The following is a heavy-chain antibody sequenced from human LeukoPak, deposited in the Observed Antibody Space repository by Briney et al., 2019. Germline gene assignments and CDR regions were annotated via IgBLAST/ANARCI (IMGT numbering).Heavy chain of an antibody. V-gene: IGHV4-39*07. D-gene: IGHD4-17*01. CDR1: GGSISSSSYY. J-gene: IGHJ4*02. CDR2: IYYSGST. Sequence: SETLSLTCTVSGGSISSSSYYWGWIRQPPGKGLEWIGSIYYSGSTYYNPSLKSRVSISVDTSKNQFSLKLSSVTAADTAVYYCARENNDYGDYGSFDFWGQGTLVTVSS. CDR3: ARENNDYGDYGSFDF.